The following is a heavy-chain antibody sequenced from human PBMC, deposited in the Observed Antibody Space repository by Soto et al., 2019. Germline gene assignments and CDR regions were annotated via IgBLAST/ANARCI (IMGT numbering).Heavy chain of an antibody. V-gene: IGHV6-1*01. D-gene: IGHD3-16*01. J-gene: IGHJ4*02. Sequence: QTLSLTCAISGDSVSSNSAAGNWIRQSPSRGLEWLGRTYYRSKWYNDYAVSVKSRITINPDTSKNQFSLQLNSVTPEDTAVYYCARGGLIAVWGNDYWGQGTLVTVSS. CDR2: TYYRSKWYN. CDR3: ARGGLIAVWGNDY. CDR1: GDSVSSNSAA.